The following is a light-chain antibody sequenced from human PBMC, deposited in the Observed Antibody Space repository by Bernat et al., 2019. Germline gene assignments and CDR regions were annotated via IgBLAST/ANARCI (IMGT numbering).Light chain of an antibody. CDR1: QGISKF. V-gene: IGKV1-27*01. Sequence: DIQMTQSPSSLSASVGDRVTITCRASQGISKFLAWYQQKPGKIPNVLIYAASTLQSGVPSRFSGSGSGTDFTLTISRLEPEDFAMYYCHQYGDSVTFGGGTKVEIK. J-gene: IGKJ4*01. CDR3: HQYGDSVT. CDR2: AAS.